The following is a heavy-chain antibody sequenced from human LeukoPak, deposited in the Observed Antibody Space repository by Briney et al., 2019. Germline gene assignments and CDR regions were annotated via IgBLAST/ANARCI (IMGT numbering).Heavy chain of an antibody. J-gene: IGHJ4*02. Sequence: PGGSLRLSCGASGFTFSSYGMHWVRQAPGKGLEWMAFIQYDGSNKYYADSVKGLFTISRDNSKNTLYLQMNILRAEDTAVYYCAKDEPLVPFDYWGQGTLVSVSS. V-gene: IGHV3-30*02. D-gene: IGHD6-6*01. CDR2: IQYDGSNK. CDR1: GFTFSSYG. CDR3: AKDEPLVPFDY.